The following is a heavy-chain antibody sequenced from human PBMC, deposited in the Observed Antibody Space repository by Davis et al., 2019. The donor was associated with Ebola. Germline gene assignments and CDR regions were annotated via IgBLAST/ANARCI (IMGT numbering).Heavy chain of an antibody. CDR1: GYTFTSYG. J-gene: IGHJ4*02. CDR2: ISAYNGNT. CDR3: AREATGYSSGYYYYYFDY. Sequence: ASVKVSCKTFGYTFTSYGISWVRQAPGQGLEWMGWISAYNGNTNYAQKLQGRVTMTTDTSTSTAYMELRSLRSDDTAVYYCAREATGYSSGYYYYYFDYWGQGTLVTVSS. D-gene: IGHD3-22*01. V-gene: IGHV1-18*01.